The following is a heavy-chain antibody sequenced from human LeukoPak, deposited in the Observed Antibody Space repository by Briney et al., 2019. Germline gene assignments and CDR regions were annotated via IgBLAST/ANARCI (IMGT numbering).Heavy chain of an antibody. CDR2: IYYSGST. Sequence: SETLSLTCTVSGGSISSYYWSWIRQPPGKGLEWIGYIYYSGSTNYNPSLKSRVTISVDTSKNQFSLKLSSVTAADTAVYYCATMVRGGWGWFDPWGQGTLVTVSS. CDR1: GGSISSYY. CDR3: ATMVRGGWGWFDP. D-gene: IGHD3-10*01. V-gene: IGHV4-59*08. J-gene: IGHJ5*02.